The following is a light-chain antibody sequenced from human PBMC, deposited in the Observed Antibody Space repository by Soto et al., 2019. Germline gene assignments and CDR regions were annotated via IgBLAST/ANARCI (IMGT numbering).Light chain of an antibody. V-gene: IGKV3-20*01. J-gene: IGKJ2*01. CDR3: QHYGGSTPVT. CDR2: GAS. CDR1: QSVSSSY. Sequence: EIVLTQSPGTLSLSPGERATLSCRASQSVSSSYLAWYQQKPGLAPRLLIYGASSRATGIPDRFSGSGSGADFTLTISSLEPEDFAVYFCQHYGGSTPVTFGQGTKLEIK.